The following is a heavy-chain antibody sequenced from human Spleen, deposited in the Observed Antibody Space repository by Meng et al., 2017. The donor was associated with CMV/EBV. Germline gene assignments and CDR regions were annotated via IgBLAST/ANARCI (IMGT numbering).Heavy chain of an antibody. V-gene: IGHV1-18*01. CDR1: GYTFTSYG. CDR2: ISAYNGNT. Sequence: ASVKVSCKASGYTFTSYGISWVRQAPGQGLEWMGWISAYNGNTNYAQKLQGRVTRTTDTSTSTAYMERRSLRSDDTAVYYWARDGARFLVWPTGYGMDVWGQGTTVTVSS. J-gene: IGHJ6*02. D-gene: IGHD3-3*01. CDR3: ARDGARFLVWPTGYGMDV.